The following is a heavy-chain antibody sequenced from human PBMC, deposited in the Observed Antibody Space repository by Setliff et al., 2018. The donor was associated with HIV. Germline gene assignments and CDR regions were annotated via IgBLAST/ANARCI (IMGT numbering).Heavy chain of an antibody. CDR3: AIRDRSFDFWSGYYQRDF. CDR1: GVSFTSSTYY. CDR2: IYYSGAT. Sequence: SETLSLTCNVSGVSFTSSTYYWGWVRQPPGKGLEWIGSIYYSGATFYKSSLKSRVTISVDTSESHFSLRLSSVTAADTGVYYCAIRDRSFDFWSGYYQRDFWSQGTLVTVSS. J-gene: IGHJ4*02. V-gene: IGHV4-39*02. D-gene: IGHD3-3*01.